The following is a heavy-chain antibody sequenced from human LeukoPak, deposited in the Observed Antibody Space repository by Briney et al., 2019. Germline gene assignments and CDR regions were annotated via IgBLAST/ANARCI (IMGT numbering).Heavy chain of an antibody. CDR1: GCTFSSYG. V-gene: IGHV3-30*18. J-gene: IGHJ6*04. CDR3: AKDKGPIAAAHYYYGMDV. CDR2: ISYDGSNE. Sequence: GRSLRLSCAGSGCTFSSYGMHWVRQAPGKGLEWVAVISYDGSNEYYADSVKGRFTISRDNSKNTLYLQMNSLRAEDTAVYYCAKDKGPIAAAHYYYGMDVWGKGTTVTVSS. D-gene: IGHD6-13*01.